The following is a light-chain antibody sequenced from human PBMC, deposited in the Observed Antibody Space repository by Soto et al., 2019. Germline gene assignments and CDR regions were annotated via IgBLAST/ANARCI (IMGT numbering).Light chain of an antibody. V-gene: IGLV1-47*01. J-gene: IGLJ2*01. Sequence: QSVLTQPPSVSGAPGQRVTISCTGSSSNIGAHYDVHWYQQLPGTAPKLLIQRNNQRPSGVPARFSGSKSGTSASQAISGLRSEDEADYYCGGWDDSLSGPVFGGGTKVTVL. CDR3: GGWDDSLSGPV. CDR2: RNN. CDR1: SSNIGAHYD.